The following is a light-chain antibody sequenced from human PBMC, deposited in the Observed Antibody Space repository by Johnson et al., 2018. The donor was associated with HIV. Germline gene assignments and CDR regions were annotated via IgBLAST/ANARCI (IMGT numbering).Light chain of an antibody. J-gene: IGLJ1*01. CDR3: ETWDSSLSTGYV. V-gene: IGLV1-51*01. CDR2: DNN. CDR1: SSNIGNNY. Sequence: QSVLTQPPSVSAAPVQKVTISCSGSSSNIGNNYVSWYQQLPGTAPKLLIYDNNKRPSGIPDRFSGSKSGTSATLGITGLQTGDEAEYYCETWDSSLSTGYVFGTGTKVTVL.